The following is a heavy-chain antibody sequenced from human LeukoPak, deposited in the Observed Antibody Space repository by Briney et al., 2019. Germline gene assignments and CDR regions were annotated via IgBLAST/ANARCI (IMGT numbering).Heavy chain of an antibody. CDR3: ARDGGYTSSWYVPGWVNNYYYGMDA. J-gene: IGHJ6*02. CDR1: GYTFTSYD. CDR2: MNPNSANT. Sequence: ASVKVSCKASGYTFTSYDINWVRQATGQGLEWMGWMNPNSANTGYAQKFQGRVTMTRNTSISTAYMELSSLRSEDTAVYYCARDGGYTSSWYVPGWVNNYYYGMDAWGQGTTVTVSS. V-gene: IGHV1-8*01. D-gene: IGHD6-13*01.